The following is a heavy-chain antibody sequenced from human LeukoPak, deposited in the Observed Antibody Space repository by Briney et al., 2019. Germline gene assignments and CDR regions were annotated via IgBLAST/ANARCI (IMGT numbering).Heavy chain of an antibody. CDR1: GFTFSSYA. V-gene: IGHV3-23*01. D-gene: IGHD4-17*01. CDR2: ISGNGDST. CDR3: AKDRYGDYSFDY. Sequence: GGSLRLSCAASGFTFSSYAMNWVRQAPGKGLDWVSVISGNGDSTYYADSVKGRFTVSRDNSKNTLYLQIYSLRAEDTASYYCAKDRYGDYSFDYWGQGTLVTVSS. J-gene: IGHJ4*02.